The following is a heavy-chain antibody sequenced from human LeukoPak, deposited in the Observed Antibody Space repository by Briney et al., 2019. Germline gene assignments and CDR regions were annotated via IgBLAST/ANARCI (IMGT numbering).Heavy chain of an antibody. Sequence: GGSLRLSCAASGFTFRSHAMSWVRQAPEKGLEWVSAISGSGGSTYYADSVKGRFTISRDNSKNTLYLQMNSLRAEDTAVYYCAKVAITFGGVIVPTSLYYFDYWGQGTLVTVSS. J-gene: IGHJ4*02. CDR2: ISGSGGST. D-gene: IGHD3-16*02. CDR3: AKVAITFGGVIVPTSLYYFDY. V-gene: IGHV3-23*01. CDR1: GFTFRSHA.